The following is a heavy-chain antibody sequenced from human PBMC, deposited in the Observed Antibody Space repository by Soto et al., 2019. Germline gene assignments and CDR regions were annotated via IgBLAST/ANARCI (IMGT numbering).Heavy chain of an antibody. V-gene: IGHV4-39*01. J-gene: IGHJ4*02. CDR3: ARQRDLPSYFDY. CDR2: ISYSGTT. Sequence: QLQLQESGPGLVKPSETLSLTCTVSGGSISSSNYYWGWIRQPPGKGLEWIGSISYSGTTYYSPYLMSRVPISVDTSENQFSLKLSSVTAADTAVYYCARQRDLPSYFDYWGQGTLVTVSS. CDR1: GGSISSSNYY.